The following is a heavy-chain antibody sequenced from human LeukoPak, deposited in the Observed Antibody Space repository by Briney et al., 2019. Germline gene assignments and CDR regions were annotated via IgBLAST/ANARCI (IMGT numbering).Heavy chain of an antibody. CDR1: GFSLSTSGVG. D-gene: IGHD6-6*01. CDR3: ARYIAARSAAYYYYYMDV. CDR2: IYWDDDK. J-gene: IGHJ6*03. Sequence: MQSGPTLVKPTQTLTLTCTFSGFSLSTSGVGVGWIRQPPGKALEWLALIYWDDDKRYSPSLKSRLTITKDTSKNQVVLTMTNMDPVDTATYYCARYIAARSAAYYYYYMDVWGKGTTVTVSS. V-gene: IGHV2-5*02.